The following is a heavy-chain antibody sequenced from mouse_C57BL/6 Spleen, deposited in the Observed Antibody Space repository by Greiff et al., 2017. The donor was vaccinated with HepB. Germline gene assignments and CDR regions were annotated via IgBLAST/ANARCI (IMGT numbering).Heavy chain of an antibody. CDR3: ARGSSSDWYFDV. CDR1: GFTFSDYY. D-gene: IGHD1-1*01. J-gene: IGHJ1*03. CDR2: INYDGSST. Sequence: EVKLMESEGGLVQPGSSMKLSCTASGFTFSDYYMAWVRQVPEKGLEWVANINYDGSSTYYLDSLKSRFIISRDNAKNILYLQMSSLKSEDTATYYCARGSSSDWYFDVWGTGTTVTVSS. V-gene: IGHV5-16*01.